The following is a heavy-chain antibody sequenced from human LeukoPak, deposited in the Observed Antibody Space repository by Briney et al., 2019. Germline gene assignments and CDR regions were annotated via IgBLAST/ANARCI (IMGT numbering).Heavy chain of an antibody. CDR1: GYTFTSYD. V-gene: IGHV1-8*01. J-gene: IGHJ6*02. Sequence: ASVKVSCKASGYTFTSYDINWVRQATGQGLEWMGWMNPNSGNTGYAQKFQGRVTMTRNTSISTAYMELSSLRSEDTAVYYCARHSQLGRPIIAVAGTTYGMDVRGQGTTVTVSS. CDR3: ARHSQLGRPIIAVAGTTYGMDV. D-gene: IGHD6-19*01. CDR2: MNPNSGNT.